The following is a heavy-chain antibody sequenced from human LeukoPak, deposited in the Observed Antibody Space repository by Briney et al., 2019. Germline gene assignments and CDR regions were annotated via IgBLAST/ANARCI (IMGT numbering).Heavy chain of an antibody. CDR3: ARSEHYYGSGSQFDR. D-gene: IGHD3-10*01. CDR2: SYHSSNT. J-gene: IGHJ5*02. CDR1: GGSISSGGYC. V-gene: IGHV4-30-2*01. Sequence: PSQTLSLTCAVSGGSISSGGYCWSWVRQPPGKGLEWIGYSYHSSNTHSIPSLKSRVTISLDRSKNQFSLKLSSVTAADTAVYYCARSEHYYGSGSQFDRWGQGTLVTVSS.